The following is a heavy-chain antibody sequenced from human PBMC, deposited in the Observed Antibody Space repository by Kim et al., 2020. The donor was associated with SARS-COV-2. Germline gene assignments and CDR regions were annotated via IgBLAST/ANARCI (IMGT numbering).Heavy chain of an antibody. CDR3: ARGARYFDWLSPHYYYYYMDV. CDR2: MNPNSGNT. D-gene: IGHD3-9*01. Sequence: ASVKVSCKASGYTFTSYDINWVRQATGQGLEWMGWMNPNSGNTGYAQKFQGRVTMTRSTSISTAYMELSSLRSEDTAVYYCARGARYFDWLSPHYYYYYMDVWGKGTPVTVSS. CDR1: GYTFTSYD. J-gene: IGHJ6*03. V-gene: IGHV1-8*01.